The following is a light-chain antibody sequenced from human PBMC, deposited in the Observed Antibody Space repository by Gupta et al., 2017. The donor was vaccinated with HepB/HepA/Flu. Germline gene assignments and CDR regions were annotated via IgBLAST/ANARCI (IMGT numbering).Light chain of an antibody. CDR2: SND. J-gene: IGLJ2*01. CDR1: RSNLGSDA. Sequence: QSVLTQPPSASGTPGQSLTISCSGSRSNLGSDAVHWDQHLPGAAPKFVIYSNDQRRSAVPGRFSGSKSGTSASLAISGLQAEDEADYYCAAWDDSVKGVLFGGGTKLTIL. V-gene: IGLV1-44*01. CDR3: AAWDDSVKGVL.